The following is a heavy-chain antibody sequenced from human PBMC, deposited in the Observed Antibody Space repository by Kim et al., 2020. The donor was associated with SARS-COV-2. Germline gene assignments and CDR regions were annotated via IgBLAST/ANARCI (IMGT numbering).Heavy chain of an antibody. V-gene: IGHV3-30*04. CDR1: GFTFSSYA. CDR3: ARDSPITMVRGVIITYYFDY. J-gene: IGHJ4*02. D-gene: IGHD3-10*01. CDR2: ISYDGSNK. Sequence: GGSLRLSCAASGFTFSSYAMHWVRQAPGKGLEWVAVISYDGSNKYYADSVKGRFTISRDNSKNTLYLQMNSLRAEDTAVYYCARDSPITMVRGVIITYYFDYWGQGTLVTVSS.